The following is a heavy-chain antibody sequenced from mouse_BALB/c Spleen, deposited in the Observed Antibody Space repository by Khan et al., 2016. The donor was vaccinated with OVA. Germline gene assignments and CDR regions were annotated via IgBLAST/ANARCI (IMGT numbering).Heavy chain of an antibody. CDR2: ISPGSGDP. V-gene: IGHV1-77*01. D-gene: IGHD1-2*01. J-gene: IGHJ3*01. CDR3: ARRNYFGYTFAY. Sequence: QVQLQQSGAELARPGASVKLSCKASGYTFTDYYINWVKQRTGQGLEWIGEISPGSGDPYYNERFKGQATLTADKSSSTAYMQLSSLTTEASAVYFCARRNYFGYTFAYWGQGTLVTVSA. CDR1: GYTFTDYY.